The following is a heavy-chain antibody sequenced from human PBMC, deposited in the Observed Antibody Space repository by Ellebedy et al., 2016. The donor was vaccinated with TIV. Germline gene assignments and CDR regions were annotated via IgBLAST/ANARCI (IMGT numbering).Heavy chain of an antibody. Sequence: GGSLRLSXKGSGYSFTSYWIGWVRQMPGKGLEWMGIIYPGDSDTRYSPSFQGQVTISADKSISTAYLQWSSLKASDTAMYYCARLGIAAAGTSCGMDVWGQGTTVTVSS. V-gene: IGHV5-51*01. J-gene: IGHJ6*02. CDR1: GYSFTSYW. D-gene: IGHD6-13*01. CDR2: IYPGDSDT. CDR3: ARLGIAAAGTSCGMDV.